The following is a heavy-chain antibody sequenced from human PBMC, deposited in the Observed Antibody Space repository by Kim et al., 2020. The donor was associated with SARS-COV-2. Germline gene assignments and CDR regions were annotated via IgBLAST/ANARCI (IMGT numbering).Heavy chain of an antibody. CDR3: ARPLDYYYGMDV. CDR1: GGSISSSSYY. J-gene: IGHJ6*02. Sequence: SETLSLTCTVSGGSISSSSYYWGWIRQPPGKGLEWIGSIYYSGSTYYNPSLKSRVTISVDTSKNQFSLKLSSVTAADTAVYYCARPLDYYYGMDVWGQGTTVTVSS. CDR2: IYYSGST. V-gene: IGHV4-39*01.